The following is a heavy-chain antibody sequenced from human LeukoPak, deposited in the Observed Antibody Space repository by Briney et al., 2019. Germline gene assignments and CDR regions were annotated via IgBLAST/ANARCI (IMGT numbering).Heavy chain of an antibody. D-gene: IGHD1-26*01. CDR3: ARVKMGATVSDYYYYYMDV. V-gene: IGHV3-64*01. CDR2: IISHGGNT. Sequence: GGSLRLSCGASGFSFSSSVMHWVRQAPGKGLEYVSAIISHGGNTHYTNSVKGRFTISRDNSKNTLYLQMGSLRPDDMAVYYCARVKMGATVSDYYYYYMDVWGKGTTVTVSS. CDR1: GFSFSSSV. J-gene: IGHJ6*03.